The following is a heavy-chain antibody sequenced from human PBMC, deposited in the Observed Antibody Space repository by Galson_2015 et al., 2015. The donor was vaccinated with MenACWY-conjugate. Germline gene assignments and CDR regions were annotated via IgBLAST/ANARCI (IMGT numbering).Heavy chain of an antibody. J-gene: IGHJ4*02. CDR3: GTTIFGQWLIDF. V-gene: IGHV3-7*03. D-gene: IGHD6-19*01. Sequence: SLRLSCAASGFTFSRYWMSWVHQAPGKGLEWVANIKQDGSEKYYGDSVKDRFTISRDNADNSLYLQLNSLRAEDTAVYYCGTTIFGQWLIDFWGQGTLVTVSS. CDR2: IKQDGSEK. CDR1: GFTFSRYW.